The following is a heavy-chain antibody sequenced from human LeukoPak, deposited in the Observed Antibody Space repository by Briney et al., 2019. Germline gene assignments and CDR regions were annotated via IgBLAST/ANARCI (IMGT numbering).Heavy chain of an antibody. CDR3: ARMGCSSASCYTLDY. CDR1: GYNIYKNG. CDR2: TSVYNSNT. V-gene: IGHV1-18*01. D-gene: IGHD2-2*02. J-gene: IGHJ4*02. Sequence: SETVSCTASGYNIYKNGISWVRQPPGQGLEWMGWTSVYNSNTNSAQNLQGRVTMTTDTSTSTAYMELRSLRSDDTAVYYCARMGCSSASCYTLDYWGQGTLVTVSS.